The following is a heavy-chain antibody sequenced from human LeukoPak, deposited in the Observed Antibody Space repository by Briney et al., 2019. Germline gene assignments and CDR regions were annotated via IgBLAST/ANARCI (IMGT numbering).Heavy chain of an antibody. V-gene: IGHV3-53*01. J-gene: IGHJ4*02. CDR1: GFTVSSNY. D-gene: IGHD1-26*01. CDR2: IYSGGST. Sequence: GGSLRLSCAASGFTVSSNYMSWVRQAPGKGLEWVSVIYSGGSTYYADSVKGRFTISRDNSKNTLYLQMNSLRAEDTAVYYCAREYRKGGSFFDYFDYWSQGTLVTVSS. CDR3: AREYRKGGSFFDYFDY.